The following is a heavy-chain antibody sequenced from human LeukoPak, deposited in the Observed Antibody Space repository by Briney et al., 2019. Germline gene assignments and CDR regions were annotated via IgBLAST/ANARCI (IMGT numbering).Heavy chain of an antibody. Sequence: SETLSLTCTVSGGSISSYYWSWIRQPPGKGLEWIGYIYYSGSTNYNPSLKSRVTISVDTSKNQFSLKLSSVTAADTAVYYCARDQVGGTGYWGQGTLVTVSS. D-gene: IGHD1-26*01. V-gene: IGHV4-59*12. CDR3: ARDQVGGTGY. J-gene: IGHJ4*02. CDR2: IYYSGST. CDR1: GGSISSYY.